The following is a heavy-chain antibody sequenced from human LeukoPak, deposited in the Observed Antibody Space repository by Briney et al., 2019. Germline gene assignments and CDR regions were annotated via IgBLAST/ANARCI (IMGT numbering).Heavy chain of an antibody. D-gene: IGHD6-6*01. CDR1: GFTFSTYW. CDR3: ARGGAARPDF. J-gene: IGHJ4*02. V-gene: IGHV3-7*01. CDR2: IKADGGEK. Sequence: PGGSLRLSCAAFGFTFSTYWMNWFRQTPGKGLEWVAKIKADGGEKDHVASVKGRFTISRDNAKNSLYLQMNSLRVEDTAVYYCARGGAARPDFWGQGTLVTVSS.